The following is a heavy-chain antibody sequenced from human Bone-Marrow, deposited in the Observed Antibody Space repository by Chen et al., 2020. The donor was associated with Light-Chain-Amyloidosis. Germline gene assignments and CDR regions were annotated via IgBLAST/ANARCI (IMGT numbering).Heavy chain of an antibody. V-gene: IGHV4-38-2*02. CDR3: ARDYYDSSGYTDAFDI. CDR1: GNSISRGYF. D-gene: IGHD3-22*01. J-gene: IGHJ3*02. CDR2: FYHGGSP. Sequence: QVLLQQSGPGLVKPSETLSLICAVSGNSISRGYFWGWIRQPPGKGLEWIGVLDFYHGGSPYYSPSLKSRVTITADTAKNQFSLNLTTVTAADTAVYYCARDYYDSSGYTDAFDIWGQGTMVTVSS.